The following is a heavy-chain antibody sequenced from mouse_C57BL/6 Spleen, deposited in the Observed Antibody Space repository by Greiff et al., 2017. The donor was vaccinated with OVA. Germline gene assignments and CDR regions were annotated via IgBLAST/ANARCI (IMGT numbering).Heavy chain of an antibody. CDR2: IDPSDSYT. J-gene: IGHJ3*01. D-gene: IGHD2-2*01. CDR1: GYTFTSYW. Sequence: QVQLQQPGAELVMPGASVKLSCKASGYTFTSYWMHWVKQRPGQGLEWIGEIDPSDSYTNYNQKFKGKSTLTVDKSSSTAYMQLSSLTSEDSAVYYCARGIYGYDVWFAYWGQGTLVTVSA. CDR3: ARGIYGYDVWFAY. V-gene: IGHV1-69*01.